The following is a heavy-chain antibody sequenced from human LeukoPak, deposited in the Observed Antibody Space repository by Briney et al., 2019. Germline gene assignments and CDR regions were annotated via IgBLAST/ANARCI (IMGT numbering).Heavy chain of an antibody. V-gene: IGHV3-15*01. CDR2: IKGRTDGGAT. CDR1: GFTFSNAW. D-gene: IGHD2-21*01. J-gene: IGHJ4*02. Sequence: GGSLRLSCAASGFTFSNAWMTWVRQAPGKGLEWVGRIKGRTDGGATDYAAPVKGRFTISRDDSKNTLYLQMNSLKTEDTAIYYCTTGELNWGQGTLVTVSS. CDR3: TTGELN.